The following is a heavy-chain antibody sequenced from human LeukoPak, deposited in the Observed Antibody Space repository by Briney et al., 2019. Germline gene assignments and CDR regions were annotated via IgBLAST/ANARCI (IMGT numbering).Heavy chain of an antibody. V-gene: IGHV4-4*07. CDR3: ARDYYDSSGYYYLAFDI. CDR2: ISGSGTI. J-gene: IGHJ3*02. Sequence: SETLSLTCTVSGGSINSYWSWIRQPAGKGLEWIGRISGSGTITYNPALQSRLSISIDTSKNQFSLKLSSVTAADTAVYYCARDYYDSSGYYYLAFDIWGQGTMVTVSS. D-gene: IGHD3-22*01. CDR1: GGSINSY.